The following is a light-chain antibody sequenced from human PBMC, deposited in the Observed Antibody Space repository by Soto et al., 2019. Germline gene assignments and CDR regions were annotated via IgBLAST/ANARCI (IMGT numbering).Light chain of an antibody. Sequence: QSVLTQPASVSGSPGQSITISCTGTSSDIGNYNYVSWYQQHPGKAPKLIIYEVNNRPSGVSNRFAGSKSDNTASLTISGLQAEDAADYYCSSYTTVNTLVSFGTGTKLTVL. CDR1: SSDIGNYNY. CDR3: SSYTTVNTLVS. V-gene: IGLV2-14*01. J-gene: IGLJ1*01. CDR2: EVN.